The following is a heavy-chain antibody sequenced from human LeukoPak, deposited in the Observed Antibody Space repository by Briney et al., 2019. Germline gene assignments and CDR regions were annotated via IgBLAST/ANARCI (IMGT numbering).Heavy chain of an antibody. D-gene: IGHD2-2*01. Sequence: GGSLRLSCGASGFTFSSYAMSWVRQSPGRGLEWVAGVSPSGGRTLYADSVEGRFTISRDNSNDIVYLQLSSLRAEDSALYYCAKVRGVFCSSPACYYYDSWGQGTPVTVSS. CDR1: GFTFSSYA. V-gene: IGHV3-23*01. CDR3: AKVRGVFCSSPACYYYDS. CDR2: VSPSGGRT. J-gene: IGHJ4*02.